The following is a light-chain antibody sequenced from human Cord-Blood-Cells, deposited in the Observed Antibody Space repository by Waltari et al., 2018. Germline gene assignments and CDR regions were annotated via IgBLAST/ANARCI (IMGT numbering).Light chain of an antibody. CDR2: WAS. Sequence: DIVMTQSPDSLAVSLGERATINCKSSQGVLYSSNNKNYLAWYKQKPGQPPKLLIYWASTRESGVPDRFSGSGSGTDFTLTISSLQAEDVAVYYCQQYYSTPRTFGQGTKVEIK. J-gene: IGKJ1*01. V-gene: IGKV4-1*01. CDR3: QQYYSTPRT. CDR1: QGVLYSSNNKNY.